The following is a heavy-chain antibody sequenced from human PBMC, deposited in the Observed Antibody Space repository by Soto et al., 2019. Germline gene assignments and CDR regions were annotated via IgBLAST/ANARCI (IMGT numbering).Heavy chain of an antibody. J-gene: IGHJ6*02. CDR2: LIPIFGTA. CDR3: ARVALGYCSGGSCYHRAYYYYYGMDV. V-gene: IGHV1-69*01. Sequence: QVQLVQSGAEVKKPGSSVKVSCKASGGTFSSYAISWVRQAPGQGLEWMGGLIPIFGTANYAQKFQGRVTITADESTSTAYMELSSLRSEDTAVYYCARVALGYCSGGSCYHRAYYYYYGMDVWGQGTTVTVSS. D-gene: IGHD2-15*01. CDR1: GGTFSSYA.